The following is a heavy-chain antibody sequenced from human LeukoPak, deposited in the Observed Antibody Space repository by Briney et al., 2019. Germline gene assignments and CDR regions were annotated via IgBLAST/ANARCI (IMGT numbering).Heavy chain of an antibody. CDR2: IYYSGST. CDR1: GGSITNYY. J-gene: IGHJ5*02. Sequence: SETLSLTCTVSGGSITNYYWSWIRQPPGKGLEWIGYIYYSGSTKYKSSLKSRVTISVDTSKNQFSLKLSSVTAADTAVYYCARHPTSADWFDPWGQGTLVTVSS. V-gene: IGHV4-59*08. CDR3: ARHPTSADWFDP.